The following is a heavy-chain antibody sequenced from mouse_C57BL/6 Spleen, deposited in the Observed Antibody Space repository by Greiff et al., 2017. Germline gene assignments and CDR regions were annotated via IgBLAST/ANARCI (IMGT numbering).Heavy chain of an antibody. J-gene: IGHJ1*03. Sequence: VQLQQSGAELARPGASVKLSCKASGYTFTSYGIRWVKQRTGQGLEWIGEIYPRSGNTYYNEKFKGKATLTADKSSSTAYKELGSLTSEGSAVYFGARVDYDVNWGFDVWGTGTPGTVSS. CDR3: ARVDYDVNWGFDV. CDR2: IYPRSGNT. V-gene: IGHV1-81*01. D-gene: IGHD2-4*01. CDR1: GYTFTSYG.